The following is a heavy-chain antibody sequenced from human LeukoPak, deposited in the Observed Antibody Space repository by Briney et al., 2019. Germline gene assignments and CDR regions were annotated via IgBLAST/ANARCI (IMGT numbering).Heavy chain of an antibody. CDR3: ARDLGYYDSSGYFDY. V-gene: IGHV1-69*05. CDR2: IIPIFGTA. J-gene: IGHJ4*02. CDR1: GYTFTSYY. Sequence: SVKVSCKASGYTFTSYYMHWVRQAPGQGLEWMGGIIPIFGTANYAQKFQGRVTITTDESTSTAYMELSSLRSEDTAVYYCARDLGYYDSSGYFDYWGQGTLVTVSS. D-gene: IGHD3-22*01.